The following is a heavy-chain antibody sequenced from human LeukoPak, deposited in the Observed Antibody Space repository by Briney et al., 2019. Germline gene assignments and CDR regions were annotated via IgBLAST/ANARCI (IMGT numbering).Heavy chain of an antibody. V-gene: IGHV3-64*01. D-gene: IGHD2-2*01. CDR1: GFTFNSYA. CDR3: ARGYCSSTSCYSTAIDY. J-gene: IGHJ4*02. CDR2: ISSNGGST. Sequence: GGSLRLSYAASGFTFNSYAMHWVRQAPGKGLEYVSAISSNGGSTYYANSVKGRFTISRDNSKNTLYLQMGSLRAEDMAVYYCARGYCSSTSCYSTAIDYWGQGTLVTVSS.